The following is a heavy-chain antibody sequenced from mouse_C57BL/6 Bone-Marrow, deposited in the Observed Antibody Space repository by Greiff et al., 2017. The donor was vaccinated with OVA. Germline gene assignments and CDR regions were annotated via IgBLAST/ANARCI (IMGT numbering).Heavy chain of an antibody. CDR2: IDPENGDT. J-gene: IGHJ4*01. D-gene: IGHD2-5*01. V-gene: IGHV14-4*01. Sequence: LVESGAELVRPGASVKLSCTASGFNIKDDYMHWVKQRPEQGLEWIGWIDPENGDTEYASKFQGKATITADTSSNTAYLQLSSLTSEDTAVYYCTTNYSNSDYAMDYWGQGTSVTVSS. CDR3: TTNYSNSDYAMDY. CDR1: GFNIKDDY.